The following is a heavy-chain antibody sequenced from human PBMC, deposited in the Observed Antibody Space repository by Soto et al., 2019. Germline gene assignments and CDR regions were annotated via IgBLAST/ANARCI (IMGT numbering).Heavy chain of an antibody. CDR2: IIPKFGTT. D-gene: IGHD4-17*01. V-gene: IGHV1-69*13. J-gene: IGHJ4*02. CDR1: GYTFTSYG. Sequence: SVKVYCKASGYTFTSYGMNWVRLAPGQGLEWMGGIIPKFGTTNYAQKFQGRVTITADESTNTAYMELNYLRSEDTAVYFCARELDPYYGGNSLSLDYWGQGTLVTVSS. CDR3: ARELDPYYGGNSLSLDY.